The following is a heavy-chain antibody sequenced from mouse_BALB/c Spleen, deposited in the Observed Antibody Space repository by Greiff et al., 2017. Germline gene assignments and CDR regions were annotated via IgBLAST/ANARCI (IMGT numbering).Heavy chain of an antibody. CDR2: ISSGGSYT. CDR1: GFTFSSYG. J-gene: IGHJ4*01. V-gene: IGHV5-6*01. D-gene: IGHD1-2*01. Sequence: EVHLVESGGDLVKPGGSLKLSCAASGFTFSSYGMSWVRQTPDKRLEWVATISSGGSYTYYPDSVKGRFTISRDNAKNTLYLQMSSLKSEDTAMYYCARQEGGDYYGSAMDYWGQGTSVTVSS. CDR3: ARQEGGDYYGSAMDY.